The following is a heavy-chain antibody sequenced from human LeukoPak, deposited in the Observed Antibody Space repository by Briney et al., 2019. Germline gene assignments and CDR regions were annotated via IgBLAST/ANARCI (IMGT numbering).Heavy chain of an antibody. CDR3: ARQDIVVVPAAKDYYYYMDV. Sequence: PSETLSLTCTVSGGSISSYYWSWIRQPAGKGLEWIGRIYTSGSTNYNPSLKSRVTMSEDTSKNQFSLKLSSVTAADTAVYYCARQDIVVVPAAKDYYYYMDVWGKGTTVTVSS. V-gene: IGHV4-4*07. J-gene: IGHJ6*03. D-gene: IGHD2-2*01. CDR1: GGSISSYY. CDR2: IYTSGST.